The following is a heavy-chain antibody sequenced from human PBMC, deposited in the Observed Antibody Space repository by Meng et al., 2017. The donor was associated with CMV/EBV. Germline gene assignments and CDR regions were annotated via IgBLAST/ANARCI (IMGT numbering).Heavy chain of an antibody. Sequence: SETLSLTCTVSGGSISSSSYYWGWIRQPPGKGLERIGSIYYSGSTYYNPSLKSRVTISVDTSKNQFSLKLSSVTAADTAVYYCARRITSDRFDPWGQGTLVTVSS. CDR1: GGSISSSSYY. CDR2: IYYSGST. D-gene: IGHD3-10*01. V-gene: IGHV4-39*07. CDR3: ARRITSDRFDP. J-gene: IGHJ5*02.